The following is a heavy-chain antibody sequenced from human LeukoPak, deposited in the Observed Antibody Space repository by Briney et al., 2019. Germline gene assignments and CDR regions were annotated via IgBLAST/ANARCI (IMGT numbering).Heavy chain of an antibody. J-gene: IGHJ6*02. CDR2: ISGSGGST. D-gene: IGHD6-19*01. V-gene: IGHV3-23*01. Sequence: GGSLRLSCAASGFTFSNYWMSWVRQAPGKGLEWVSAISGSGGSTYYADSVKGRFTISRDNSKNTLYLQMNSLRAEDTAVYYCAKDSSGWYGYYYGMDVWGQGTTVTVSS. CDR1: GFTFSNYW. CDR3: AKDSSGWYGYYYGMDV.